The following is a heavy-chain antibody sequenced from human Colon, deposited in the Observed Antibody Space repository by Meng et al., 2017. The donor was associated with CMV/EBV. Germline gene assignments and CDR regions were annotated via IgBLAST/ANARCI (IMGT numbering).Heavy chain of an antibody. D-gene: IGHD2-2*01. CDR3: AHKSLPAAFFDY. CDR1: GFSLITYEVG. V-gene: IGHV2-5*02. Sequence: TVKYSGPTPAKPTPTLTLTCTFSGFSLITYEVGAGWFRQPPGKAPEWLALMYWDDDKRYRSSLGNRLTLTHDASKNQVVLTMTDMDPVDTATYYCAHKSLPAAFFDYWSQGTLVTVSS. J-gene: IGHJ4*02. CDR2: MYWDDDK.